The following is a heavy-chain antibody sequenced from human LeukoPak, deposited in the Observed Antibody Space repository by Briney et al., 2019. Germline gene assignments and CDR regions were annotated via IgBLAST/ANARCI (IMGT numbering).Heavy chain of an antibody. J-gene: IGHJ4*02. CDR2: IKQDGSEK. CDR3: ARDPLWGAAAGIDY. CDR1: GFTFSSYW. V-gene: IGHV3-7*01. Sequence: GGSLRLSCAASGFTFSSYWMSWVRQAPGKGLEWVANIKQDGSEKYYVDSVKGRFTISRDNAKNSLYLQMNSLRAEDTAVYYCARDPLWGAAAGIDYWGQGTLVTVSS. D-gene: IGHD6-13*01.